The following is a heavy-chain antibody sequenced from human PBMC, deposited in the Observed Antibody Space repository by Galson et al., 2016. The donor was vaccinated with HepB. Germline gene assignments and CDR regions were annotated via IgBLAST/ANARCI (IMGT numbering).Heavy chain of an antibody. CDR3: ARQVGATHDH. CDR1: GYSFAKYW. V-gene: IGHV5-51*01. D-gene: IGHD1-26*01. Sequence: QSGAEVKKPGESLKISCQGSGYSFAKYWIVWVRQMPGKGLEWMGIIYPGASDTTYSPSFQGQVTISADKSISTAYLQWSSLKASDIAMYYCARQVGATHDHWGQGTLVTVSS. J-gene: IGHJ4*02. CDR2: IYPGASDT.